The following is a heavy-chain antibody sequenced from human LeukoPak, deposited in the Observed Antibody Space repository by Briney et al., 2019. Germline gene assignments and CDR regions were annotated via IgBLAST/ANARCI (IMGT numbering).Heavy chain of an antibody. CDR1: GFTFRSYW. Sequence: GGSLRLSCAASGFTFRSYWMSWVRQAPGKGLEWVANIKQDGSEIHYVDSVKGRYSISRDNAKSSLYLQMNSLRAEDTAVYYCARGSGAVAENYFDYWGQGTLATVSS. J-gene: IGHJ4*02. CDR2: IKQDGSEI. V-gene: IGHV3-7*01. CDR3: ARGSGAVAENYFDY. D-gene: IGHD6-19*01.